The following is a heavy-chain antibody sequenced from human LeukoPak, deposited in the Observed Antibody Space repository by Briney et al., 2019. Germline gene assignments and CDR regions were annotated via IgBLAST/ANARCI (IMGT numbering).Heavy chain of an antibody. J-gene: IGHJ4*02. Sequence: ASVKVSCKASGYTFTGYYMHWVRQAPGQGLEWMGWINPNSGGTNYAQKFQGRVTMTRDTSISTAYMELSRLRSDDTAVYYCAREHLMVRGVISPDYWGQGTLVTVSS. CDR1: GYTFTGYY. D-gene: IGHD3-10*01. V-gene: IGHV1-2*02. CDR3: AREHLMVRGVISPDY. CDR2: INPNSGGT.